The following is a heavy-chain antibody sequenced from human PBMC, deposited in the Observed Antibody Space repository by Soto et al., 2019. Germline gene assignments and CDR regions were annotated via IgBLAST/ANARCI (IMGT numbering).Heavy chain of an antibody. CDR2: ISGSGGST. D-gene: IGHD3-10*01. CDR3: ANLFYYFTGEEYDP. J-gene: IGHJ5*02. CDR1: GFTFSSYA. V-gene: IGHV3-23*01. Sequence: EVQLLESGGGLVQPGGSLRLSCAASGFTFSSYAMSWVRQAPGKGLEWVSAISGSGGSTYYADSVKGRFTISRDNSKNTLYLQMNSLRAEDTAVYYCANLFYYFTGEEYDPWGQGTLVTVSS.